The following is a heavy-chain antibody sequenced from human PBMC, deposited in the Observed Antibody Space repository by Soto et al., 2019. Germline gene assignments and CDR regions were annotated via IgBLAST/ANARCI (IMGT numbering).Heavy chain of an antibody. CDR3: ARRAVVAVTGSLDNWLDP. CDR1: GGSITSYN. V-gene: IGHV4-59*01. J-gene: IGHJ5*02. Sequence: SETLSLTCTVSGGSITSYNWNWLRQPPGKALEWIGYVYNSGSTNYNPSLKSRVTISVDTSKNQFSLKVNSVTAADTAVYYCARRAVVAVTGSLDNWLDPWGQGIVVTVSS. CDR2: VYNSGST. D-gene: IGHD2-21*01.